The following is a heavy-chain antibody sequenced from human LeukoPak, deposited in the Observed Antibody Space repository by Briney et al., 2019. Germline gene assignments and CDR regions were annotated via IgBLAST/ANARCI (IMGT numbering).Heavy chain of an antibody. CDR2: ISGSGGST. D-gene: IGHD3-16*01. J-gene: IGHJ4*02. V-gene: IGHV3-23*01. CDR3: AKEMITPSFDY. Sequence: PGGSLILSCAASGFTFSSYAMSCVRHAPGKGLEWVSAISGSGGSTYYADSVKGRFTISRDNSQSTLYLQMNSLRAEDTAVYYCAKEMITPSFDYWGQGTLVTVSS. CDR1: GFTFSSYA.